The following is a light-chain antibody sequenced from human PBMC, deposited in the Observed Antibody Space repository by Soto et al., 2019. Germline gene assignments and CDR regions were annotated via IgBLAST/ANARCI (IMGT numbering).Light chain of an antibody. CDR3: AACDDSLNGVV. V-gene: IGLV1-44*01. J-gene: IGLJ2*01. CDR1: SSNIGSNT. CDR2: SNN. Sequence: QSVLTQPPSASGTPGQRVTISCSGSSSNIGSNTVNWYQQLPGTAPKLLIYSNNQWPSGVPDRFSGSKSGTSASLAISGLQSEDEADYYCAACDDSLNGVVFGGGTKVTVL.